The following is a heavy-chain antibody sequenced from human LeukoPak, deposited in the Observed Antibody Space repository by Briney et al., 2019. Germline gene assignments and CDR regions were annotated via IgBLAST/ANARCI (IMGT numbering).Heavy chain of an antibody. CDR3: AKGLLALDYYYGMDV. Sequence: GGSLRLSCAASGFTFSSYAMSWVRQAPGKGLEWVSGISWNSGSIGYADSVKGRFAISRDNAKNSLYLQMNSLRAEDTALYYCAKGLLALDYYYGMDVWGQGTTVTVSS. J-gene: IGHJ6*02. CDR2: ISWNSGSI. V-gene: IGHV3-9*01. CDR1: GFTFSSYA. D-gene: IGHD2-21*01.